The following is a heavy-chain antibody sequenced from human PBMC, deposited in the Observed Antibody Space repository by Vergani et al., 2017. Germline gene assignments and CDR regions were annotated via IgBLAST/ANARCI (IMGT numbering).Heavy chain of an antibody. CDR1: GYTFTIYS. J-gene: IGHJ4*02. CDR3: TRGWYYDSIAYWAY. CDR2: ISGYNGNT. D-gene: IGHD3-22*01. Sequence: QVQLVQSGAEVKKPGASVKVSCKASGYTFTIYSIGWVRQAPGQGLEWLGWISGYNGNTNYAQKLQGRVTMTTDTSTSKAYMELRNLRSEDTAVYYCTRGWYYDSIAYWAYWGQGTLVTVSS. V-gene: IGHV1-18*01.